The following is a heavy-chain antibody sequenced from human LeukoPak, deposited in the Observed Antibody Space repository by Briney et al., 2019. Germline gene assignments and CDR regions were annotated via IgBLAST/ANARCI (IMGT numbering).Heavy chain of an antibody. CDR3: ARTNRNVDTAMVGGYYFDY. V-gene: IGHV3-7*01. CDR1: GFTFSTYW. J-gene: IGHJ4*02. CDR2: IKQDGSEK. Sequence: GGSLRLPCAASGFTFSTYWMSWVRQAPGKGLAWVANIKQDGSEKYYVDSVKGRFTISRDNAKNSLYLQMNSLGAEDTAVNYCARTNRNVDTAMVGGYYFDYWGQGTLVTVSS. D-gene: IGHD5-18*01.